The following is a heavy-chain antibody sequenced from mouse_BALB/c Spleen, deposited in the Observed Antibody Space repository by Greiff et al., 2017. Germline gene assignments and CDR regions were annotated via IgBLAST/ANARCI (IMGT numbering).Heavy chain of an antibody. CDR2: IDPSDSET. CDR1: GYTFTSYW. Sequence: QVQLQQPGAELVKPGAPVKLSCKASGYTFTSYWMNWVKQRPGRGLEWIGRIDPSDSETHYNQKFKDKATLTVDKSSSTAYIQLSSLTSEDSAVYYGARGGLRHDGAMDYWGQGTSVTVSS. V-gene: IGHV1-69*02. CDR3: ARGGLRHDGAMDY. J-gene: IGHJ4*01. D-gene: IGHD2-12*01.